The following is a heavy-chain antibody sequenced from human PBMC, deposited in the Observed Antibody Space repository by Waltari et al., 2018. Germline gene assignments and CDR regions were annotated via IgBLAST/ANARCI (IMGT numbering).Heavy chain of an antibody. CDR1: GFTFDDYA. Sequence: EVQLVESGGVVVQPGGSLRLSCAASGFTFDDYAMHWVRQAPGKGLEWVFLISWDGGSTYYADSVKGRFTISRDNSKNSLYLQMNSLRAEDTALYYCAKDIGSGWYDYWGQGTLVTVSS. V-gene: IGHV3-43D*03. D-gene: IGHD6-19*01. CDR3: AKDIGSGWYDY. CDR2: ISWDGGST. J-gene: IGHJ4*02.